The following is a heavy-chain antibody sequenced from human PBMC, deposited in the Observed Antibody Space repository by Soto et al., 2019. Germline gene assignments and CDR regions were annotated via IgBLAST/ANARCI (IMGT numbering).Heavy chain of an antibody. CDR1: GFTFSYA. CDR3: AKDSDFYDSSLYFEF. Sequence: GGSLRLSCAASGFTFSYAMSWVRRAPGKGLEWVSAVSGSGGSTYYADSVKGRFTISRDNSKNTLFLQMNSLSAEDTAVYYCAKDSDFYDSSLYFEFWGQGTLVTVSS. V-gene: IGHV3-23*01. CDR2: VSGSGGST. J-gene: IGHJ4*02. D-gene: IGHD3-22*01.